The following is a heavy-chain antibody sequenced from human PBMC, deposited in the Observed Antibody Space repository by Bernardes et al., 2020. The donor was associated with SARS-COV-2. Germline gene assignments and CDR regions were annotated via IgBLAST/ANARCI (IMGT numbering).Heavy chain of an antibody. D-gene: IGHD2-2*01. CDR3: ARGELGYCSSTSCYLFRKNYYYYYMDV. Sequence: SETLSLTCAVYGGSFSGYYWSWIRQPPGKGLEWIGEINHSGSTNYNPSLKSRVTISVDTSKNQFSLKLSSVTAADTAVYYCARGELGYCSSTSCYLFRKNYYYYYMDVWGKGTTVTVSS. J-gene: IGHJ6*03. CDR2: INHSGST. CDR1: GGSFSGYY. V-gene: IGHV4-34*01.